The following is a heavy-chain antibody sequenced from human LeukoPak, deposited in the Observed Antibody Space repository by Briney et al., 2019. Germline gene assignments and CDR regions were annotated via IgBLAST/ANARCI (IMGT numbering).Heavy chain of an antibody. D-gene: IGHD3-22*01. J-gene: IGHJ3*02. Sequence: SETLSLTCTVSGGSISSGDYYWSWIRQPPGKGLEWIGYIYYSGSTYYNPSLKSRVTISVDTSKNQFSLKLSSVTAADTAVYYCARARYYDSSGYYYVPDAFDIWGQGTMVTVSS. V-gene: IGHV4-30-4*01. CDR2: IYYSGST. CDR3: ARARYYDSSGYYYVPDAFDI. CDR1: GGSISSGDYY.